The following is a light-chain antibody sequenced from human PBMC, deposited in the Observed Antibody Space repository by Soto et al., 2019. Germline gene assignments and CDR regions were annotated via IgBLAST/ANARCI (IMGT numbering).Light chain of an antibody. Sequence: DIQMTQSLSSLSASVGDTVTITCRASQSISNSLSWYQQKPGKAPKFLIYVASTLQRGVPSRFSGSRSRTDFTLTISNLQPEDVATYYCQPTFSPPYTFGQETKLEIK. CDR1: QSISNS. J-gene: IGKJ2*01. CDR3: QPTFSPPYT. CDR2: VAS. V-gene: IGKV1-39*01.